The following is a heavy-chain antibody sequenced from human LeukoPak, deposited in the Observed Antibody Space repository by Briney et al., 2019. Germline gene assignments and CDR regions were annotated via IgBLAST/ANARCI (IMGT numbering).Heavy chain of an antibody. D-gene: IGHD2-2*01. Sequence: GGSPRLSCAASGFTFSSYSMNWVRQAPGKGLEWVSSISSSSSYIYYADSVKGRFTISRDNSKNTLYLQMNSLRAEDTAVYYCAKDGMGYCSSTSCPYYYYYYMDVWGKGTTVTVSS. CDR3: AKDGMGYCSSTSCPYYYYYYMDV. CDR2: ISSSSSYI. CDR1: GFTFSSYS. V-gene: IGHV3-21*01. J-gene: IGHJ6*03.